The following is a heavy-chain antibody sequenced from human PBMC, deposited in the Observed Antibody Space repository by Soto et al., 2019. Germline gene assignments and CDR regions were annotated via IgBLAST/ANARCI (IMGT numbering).Heavy chain of an antibody. CDR2: INTDGSST. J-gene: IGHJ4*01. CDR3: ARGETRHSSSSVC. CDR1: GFTFGSYW. V-gene: IGHV3-74*01. Sequence: EVQLVESGGGLVQPGGSLRLSCAASGFTFGSYWMHWVRQAPGKGLVWVSRINTDGSSTSYADSVKGLFTISRDNAKNTLLLQMHSLTAEDTALYYCARGETRHSSSSVCWGHGTRVTVSS. D-gene: IGHD6-6*01.